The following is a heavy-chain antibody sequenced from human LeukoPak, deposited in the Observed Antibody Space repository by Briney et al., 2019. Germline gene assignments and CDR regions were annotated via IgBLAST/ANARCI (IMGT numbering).Heavy chain of an antibody. V-gene: IGHV1-46*01. CDR2: INPSGGGT. D-gene: IGHD3-16*01. J-gene: IGHJ5*02. Sequence: ASVKVSCKASGYTFTSYYMHWVRQAPGQGLEWMGIINPSGGGTNYAQKFQGRVTMTRNTSISTAYMELSSLRSEDTAVYYCARGRSLSVTWGQGTLVTVSS. CDR3: ARGRSLSVT. CDR1: GYTFTSYY.